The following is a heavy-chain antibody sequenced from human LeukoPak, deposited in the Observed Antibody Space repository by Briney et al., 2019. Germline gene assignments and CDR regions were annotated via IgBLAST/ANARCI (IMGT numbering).Heavy chain of an antibody. J-gene: IGHJ4*02. D-gene: IGHD3-10*01. Sequence: SETLSLTCTVSGGSISSYYWSWIRHPAGKVLECIGRIYTSGSTNYNPSLKSRVTLSVDTSKNQFSLKLSSVTAADTAVYYCARGRSGSGSYHPFFDYWGQGTLVTVSS. CDR2: IYTSGST. V-gene: IGHV4-4*07. CDR1: GGSISSYY. CDR3: ARGRSGSGSYHPFFDY.